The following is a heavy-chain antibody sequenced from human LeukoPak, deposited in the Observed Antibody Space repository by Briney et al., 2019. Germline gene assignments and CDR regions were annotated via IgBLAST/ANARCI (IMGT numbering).Heavy chain of an antibody. D-gene: IGHD2-2*01. CDR1: GFTFSSYE. V-gene: IGHV3-48*03. Sequence: GGSLRLPCAASGFTFSSYEMNWVRQAPGKGLEWVSYISSSGSTIYYADSVKGRFTISRDNAKNSLYLQMNSLRAEDTAVYYCAKDRGGYCSSTSCYARLLNYYYYYMDVWGKGTTVTVSS. CDR3: AKDRGGYCSSTSCYARLLNYYYYYMDV. J-gene: IGHJ6*03. CDR2: ISSSGSTI.